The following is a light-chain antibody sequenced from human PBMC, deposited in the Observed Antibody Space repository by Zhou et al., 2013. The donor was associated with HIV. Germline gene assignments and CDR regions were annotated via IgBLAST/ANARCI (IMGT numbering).Light chain of an antibody. J-gene: IGKJ2*01. CDR2: AAS. Sequence: DIQMTQSPSSLSASVGDRVTITCRASQSISSYLNWYQQKPGKAPKLLIYAASSLQSGVPSRFSGSGAGTDFTLTISSLQPEDFATYYCQETDAFPPFTFGQGTRVDI. CDR3: QETDAFPPFT. CDR1: QSISSY. V-gene: IGKV1-39*01.